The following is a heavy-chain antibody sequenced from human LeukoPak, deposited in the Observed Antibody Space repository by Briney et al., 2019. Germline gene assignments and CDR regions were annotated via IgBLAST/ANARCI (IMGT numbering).Heavy chain of an antibody. D-gene: IGHD3-22*01. CDR2: IYSGGNT. V-gene: IGHV3-53*01. J-gene: IGHJ4*02. Sequence: GGSLRLSCAASGFTVSSNYMSWVRQAPGKGLEWVSVIYSGGNTYYADSVKGRFTISRDNSKNTLYLQMNSLRAEDTAVYYCARAPLHYDSSGYYPLDYWGQGTPVTVSS. CDR3: ARAPLHYDSSGYYPLDY. CDR1: GFTVSSNY.